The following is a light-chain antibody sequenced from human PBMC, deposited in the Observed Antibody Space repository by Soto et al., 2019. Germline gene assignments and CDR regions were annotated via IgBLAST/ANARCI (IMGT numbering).Light chain of an antibody. CDR2: DTS. J-gene: IGKJ5*01. V-gene: IGKV3-15*01. CDR1: QSLNGF. Sequence: EIVMTQSPATLSVSPGERATLSCRASQSLNGFLAGYQHKPGQAPRLLMYDTSTRATGVPARFSGSGSGTEFTLTISSLQSVDFAVYYCQEYNHWPLAFGQGTRLEI. CDR3: QEYNHWPLA.